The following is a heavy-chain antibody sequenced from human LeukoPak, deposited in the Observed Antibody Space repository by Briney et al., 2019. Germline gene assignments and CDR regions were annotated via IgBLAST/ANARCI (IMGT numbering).Heavy chain of an antibody. Sequence: SETLSLTCTVSGGSISSYYWSWIRQPPGKGLEWIGNIYYSGSTNYNPSLKSRVTISVDTSKNQFSLKLSSVTAADTAVYYCAKDRPDYSSFNWFDPWGQGTLVTVSS. CDR2: IYYSGST. J-gene: IGHJ5*02. CDR3: AKDRPDYSSFNWFDP. D-gene: IGHD6-6*01. V-gene: IGHV4-59*01. CDR1: GGSISSYY.